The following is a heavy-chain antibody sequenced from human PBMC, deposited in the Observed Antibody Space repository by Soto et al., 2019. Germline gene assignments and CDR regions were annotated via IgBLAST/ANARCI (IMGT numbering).Heavy chain of an antibody. J-gene: IGHJ6*02. CDR1: GGSISSYY. D-gene: IGHD4-17*01. V-gene: IGHV4-59*08. CDR3: ARHDYGDYEDYYYGMDV. CDR2: IYYSGST. Sequence: QVQLQESGPGLVKPSETLSLTCTVSGGSISSYYWSWIRQPPGKGLEWIGYIYYSGSTNYNPSLKSRVTISVDTSNNQFSLKLSSVTAADTAVYYCARHDYGDYEDYYYGMDVWGQGTTVTVSS.